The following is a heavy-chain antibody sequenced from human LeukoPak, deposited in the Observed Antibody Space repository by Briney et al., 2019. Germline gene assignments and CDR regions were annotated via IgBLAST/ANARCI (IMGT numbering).Heavy chain of an antibody. CDR3: ARDKSTTRHFDY. J-gene: IGHJ4*02. CDR2: IIPNSGGA. CDR1: GYTFTGYY. Sequence: ASVKVSCKASGYTFTGYYMHWVRQAPGQGLEWMGWIIPNSGGANYAQKFQGGVTMARDTSIGTAYMELSSLRSDDTAVYYCARDKSTTRHFDYWGQGTLVTVSS. V-gene: IGHV1-2*02. D-gene: IGHD5/OR15-5a*01.